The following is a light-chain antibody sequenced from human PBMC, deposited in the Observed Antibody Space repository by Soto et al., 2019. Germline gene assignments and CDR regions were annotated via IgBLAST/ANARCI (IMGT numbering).Light chain of an antibody. CDR3: SSYADGNTFYF. Sequence: QSALTQPPSASGSPGQSATISCTGTSSDVGGYNHVSWYQQHPGKAPKLMIFEVTKRPSGVPDRFSASKSGNTASLTVSGLRAEDEADYYCSSYADGNTFYFFGTGTKVTVL. V-gene: IGLV2-8*01. CDR1: SSDVGGYNH. CDR2: EVT. J-gene: IGLJ1*01.